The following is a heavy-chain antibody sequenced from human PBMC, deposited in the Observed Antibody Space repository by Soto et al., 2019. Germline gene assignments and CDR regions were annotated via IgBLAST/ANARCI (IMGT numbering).Heavy chain of an antibody. J-gene: IGHJ6*02. D-gene: IGHD1-7*01. CDR2: ISSSGTV. V-gene: IGHV4-59*01. CDR1: GCSSRDYF. Sequence: XETLSLTCSVSGCSSRDYFWAWIRQSPGMGLEWIGYISSSGTVKYNSSLKSRVTISLDRSRNQFSLKLSSVTAADTAVYFCARDRKLELPGNYYYYGMDVWGQGTTVTVSS. CDR3: ARDRKLELPGNYYYYGMDV.